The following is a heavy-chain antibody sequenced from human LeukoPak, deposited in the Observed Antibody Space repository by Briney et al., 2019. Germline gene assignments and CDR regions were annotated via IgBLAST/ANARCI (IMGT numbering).Heavy chain of an antibody. D-gene: IGHD1-26*01. Sequence: GGSLRLSCAASGFTFSSYWMSWVRQTPGKGLEWVANIKQDGSEKYYGDSVKGRFTISRDSSKNTLFLHMNTLRAEDTAIYYCAKDRTVGASYWYFDLWGRGTLVTVSS. V-gene: IGHV3-7*03. J-gene: IGHJ2*01. CDR3: AKDRTVGASYWYFDL. CDR1: GFTFSSYW. CDR2: IKQDGSEK.